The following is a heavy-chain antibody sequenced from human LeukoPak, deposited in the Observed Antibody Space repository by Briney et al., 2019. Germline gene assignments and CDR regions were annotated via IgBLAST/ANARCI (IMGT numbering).Heavy chain of an antibody. J-gene: IGHJ6*02. V-gene: IGHV3-9*01. CDR3: AKDGAMAGRNYGMVV. CDR2: ISWSSVDI. CDR1: GFRFGDYA. D-gene: IGHD6-19*01. Sequence: PGRSLRLSCAASGFRFGDYAMHWVRQAPGKGLEWVSGISWSSVDIGYVDSVKGRFTISRGNAKNSLYLQMNSLRPEDTALYYCAKDGAMAGRNYGMVVWGQGTTVTVS.